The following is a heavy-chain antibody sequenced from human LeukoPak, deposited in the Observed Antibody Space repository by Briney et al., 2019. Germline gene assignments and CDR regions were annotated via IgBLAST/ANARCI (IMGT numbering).Heavy chain of an antibody. Sequence: GGSLRLSCAASGFTFSSYAMHWVRQAPGKGLEWVAVISYDGSNKYYADSVKGRFTISRDNSKNTLYLQMNSLRAEDTAVYYCTYYYDSGVTTTQFDYWGQGTLVTVSS. V-gene: IGHV3-30-3*01. CDR1: GFTFSSYA. D-gene: IGHD3-22*01. CDR2: ISYDGSNK. J-gene: IGHJ4*02. CDR3: TYYYDSGVTTTQFDY.